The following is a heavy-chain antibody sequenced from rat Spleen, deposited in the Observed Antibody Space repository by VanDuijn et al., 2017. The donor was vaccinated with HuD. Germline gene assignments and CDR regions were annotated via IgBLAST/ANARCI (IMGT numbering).Heavy chain of an antibody. D-gene: IGHD1-4*01. CDR2: ISYDGSST. J-gene: IGHJ2*01. Sequence: EVQLVESDGGLVQPGRSLKLSCAASGFTFSDYYMAWVRQAPTKGLEWVATISYDGSSTYYRDSVKGRFTISRDNAKSSLYLQIDSLRSEDTATYYCTSFYPHWGQGVMVTVSS. CDR3: TSFYPH. V-gene: IGHV5-20*01. CDR1: GFTFSDYY.